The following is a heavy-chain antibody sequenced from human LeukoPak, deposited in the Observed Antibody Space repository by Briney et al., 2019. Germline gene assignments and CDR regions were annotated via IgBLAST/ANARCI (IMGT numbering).Heavy chain of an antibody. J-gene: IGHJ6*02. D-gene: IGHD1-1*01. Sequence: SETLSLTCTVSGGSISDYYWSWIRQPPGKGLDWIGYIYYSGSTNYNPSLRSRVTFSLDMSKNRFSLNLSSVTAADTAVYFCARSRFNWNDPIYYYGMDVWGQGTTVTVSS. V-gene: IGHV4-59*01. CDR3: ARSRFNWNDPIYYYGMDV. CDR1: GGSISDYY. CDR2: IYYSGST.